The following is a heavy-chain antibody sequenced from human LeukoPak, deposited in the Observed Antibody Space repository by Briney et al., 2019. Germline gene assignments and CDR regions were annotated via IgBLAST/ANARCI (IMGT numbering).Heavy chain of an antibody. CDR3: AITGSLRYFDY. J-gene: IGHJ4*02. CDR2: INQDGSEK. V-gene: IGHV3-7*01. D-gene: IGHD7-27*01. Sequence: GGSLRLSCAASGFTFSSYWMSWVSQAPGKGLEWVGNINQDGSEKYYVDSVKGRFTISRDNAKNSLYLQMNSLRAEDTAVYYCAITGSLRYFDYWGQGTLVTVSS. CDR1: GFTFSSYW.